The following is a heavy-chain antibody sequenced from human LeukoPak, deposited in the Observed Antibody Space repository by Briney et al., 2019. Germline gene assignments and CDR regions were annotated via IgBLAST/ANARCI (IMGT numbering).Heavy chain of an antibody. CDR2: IYYSGST. J-gene: IGHJ5*02. V-gene: IGHV4-39*01. CDR3: ARMKAGWFDP. Sequence: SETLSLTCTVSGGSISSSSYYWGWIRQPPGKGLEWIGSIYYSGSTYYNPSLKSRVTISVDTSKNQFSLQLSSVTAADTAVYYCARMKAGWFDPWGQGTLVTVSS. CDR1: GGSISSSSYY.